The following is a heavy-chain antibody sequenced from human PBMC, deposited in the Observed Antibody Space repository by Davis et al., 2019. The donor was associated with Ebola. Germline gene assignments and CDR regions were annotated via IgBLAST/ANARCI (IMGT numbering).Heavy chain of an antibody. CDR2: INHSGST. J-gene: IGHJ4*02. CDR1: GGSFSGYY. D-gene: IGHD1-26*01. CDR3: ARGREVPYYIPFDY. Sequence: MPSETLSLTCAVYGGSFSGYYWSWIRQPPGKGLEWIGEINHSGSTNYNPSLKSRVTISVDTSKNQFSLKLSSVTAADTAVYYCARGREVPYYIPFDYWGQGTLVTVSS. V-gene: IGHV4-34*01.